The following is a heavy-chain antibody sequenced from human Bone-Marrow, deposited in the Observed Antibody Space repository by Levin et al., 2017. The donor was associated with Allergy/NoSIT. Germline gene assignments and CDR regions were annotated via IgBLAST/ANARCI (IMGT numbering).Heavy chain of an antibody. CDR3: ARLGYCSGGSCYQRGYFDY. D-gene: IGHD2-15*01. J-gene: IGHJ4*02. Sequence: GESLKISCAASGFTFSDYYMSWIRQAPGKGLEWVSYISSSSSCTNYADSVKGRFTISRDNAKNSLYLQMNSLRAEDTAVYYCARLGYCSGGSCYQRGYFDYWGQGTLVTVSS. CDR1: GFTFSDYY. CDR2: ISSSSSCT. V-gene: IGHV3-11*06.